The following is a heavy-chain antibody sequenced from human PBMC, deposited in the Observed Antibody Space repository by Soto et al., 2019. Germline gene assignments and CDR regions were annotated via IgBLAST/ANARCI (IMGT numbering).Heavy chain of an antibody. CDR3: AVTTYYDFWSGPQPYYYGMDV. Sequence: PSETLSLTCTVSGGSISSSYWSWIRQPPGKGLEWIGYIYYSGSTNYNPSLKSRVTISVDTSKNQFSLKLSSVTAADTAVYYCAVTTYYDFWSGPQPYYYGMDVWGQGTTVTVSS. V-gene: IGHV4-59*01. CDR1: GGSISSSY. D-gene: IGHD3-3*01. J-gene: IGHJ6*02. CDR2: IYYSGST.